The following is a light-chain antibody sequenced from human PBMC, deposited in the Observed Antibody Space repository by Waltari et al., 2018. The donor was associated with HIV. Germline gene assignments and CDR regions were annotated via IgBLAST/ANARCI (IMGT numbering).Light chain of an antibody. CDR2: TNS. CDR3: AAWDDSLNGRAV. CDR1: SSHIGSNT. Sequence: QSVLTQPPSASGPPGQRVTISCSGSSSHIGSNTVNWYQQLPGTAPKLLIYTNSHRPSGVPDRFSGSKSGTSASLAISGLQSEDEADYYCAAWDDSLNGRAVFGGGTHLTVL. J-gene: IGLJ7*01. V-gene: IGLV1-44*01.